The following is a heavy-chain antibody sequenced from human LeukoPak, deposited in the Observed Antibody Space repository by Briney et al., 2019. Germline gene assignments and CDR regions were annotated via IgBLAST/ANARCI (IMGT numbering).Heavy chain of an antibody. CDR2: INPSGGGT. Sequence: ASVNVSCKASGYTFTTYYMHWVRQAPGQGLVWMGLINPSGGGTGYAQKFQGRVTMTRDTSTSTVYMELRSLRSDDTAVYYCASASSGWYYFDYWGQGTLVTVSS. D-gene: IGHD6-19*01. CDR3: ASASSGWYYFDY. J-gene: IGHJ4*02. CDR1: GYTFTTYY. V-gene: IGHV1-46*01.